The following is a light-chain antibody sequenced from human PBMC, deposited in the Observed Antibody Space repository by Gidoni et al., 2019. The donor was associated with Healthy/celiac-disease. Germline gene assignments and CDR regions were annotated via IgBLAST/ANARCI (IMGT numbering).Light chain of an antibody. V-gene: IGKV1-33*01. Sequence: DLHMPPSPSSLSASVGDRVTITFQASQDIINYLNWYQQKPGKAPKLLIYDASNLETGVPSRFSGSGSGTDFTFTISSLQPEDIATYYCQQYDNLPALTFGGGTKVEIK. CDR3: QQYDNLPALT. CDR2: DAS. J-gene: IGKJ4*01. CDR1: QDIINY.